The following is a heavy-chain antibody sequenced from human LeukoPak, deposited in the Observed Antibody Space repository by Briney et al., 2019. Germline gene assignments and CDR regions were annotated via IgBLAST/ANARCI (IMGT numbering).Heavy chain of an antibody. J-gene: IGHJ4*02. D-gene: IGHD2-2*01. V-gene: IGHV2-5*02. CDR1: GVSFNTPGVG. CDR2: IYWADDQ. CDR3: ALDVLAGYCSTASCYETWDY. Sequence: SGPTLVNPTQTLTLTCTFSGVSFNTPGVGVGWFRQPPGKALECLAFIYWADDQRYSPSLKSRLTITKDTPKNQVVLTMTNVDPLDTGTYYCALDVLAGYCSTASCYETWDYWGQGTLVTVSS.